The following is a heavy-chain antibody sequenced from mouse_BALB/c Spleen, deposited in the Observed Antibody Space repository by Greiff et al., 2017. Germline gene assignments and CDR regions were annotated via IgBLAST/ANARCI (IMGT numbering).Heavy chain of an antibody. CDR3: ARCSMITTGYAMDY. Sequence: QVQLKESGAELAKPGASVKMSCKASGYTFTSYWMHWVKQRPGQGLEWIGYINPSTGYTEYNQKFKDKATLTADKSSSTAYMQLSSLTSEDSAVYYCARCSMITTGYAMDYWGQGTSVTVSS. V-gene: IGHV1-7*01. D-gene: IGHD2-4*01. J-gene: IGHJ4*01. CDR1: GYTFTSYW. CDR2: INPSTGYT.